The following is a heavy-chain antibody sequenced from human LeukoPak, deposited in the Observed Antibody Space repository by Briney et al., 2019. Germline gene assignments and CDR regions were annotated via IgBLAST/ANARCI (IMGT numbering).Heavy chain of an antibody. CDR1: GFTISSNY. V-gene: IGHV3-53*01. Sequence: GGSLRLSCAASGFTISSNYLSWVRQAPGKGLEWVSVIYSGGNTYYADSVQGRFTISRDNSKNTLYLQMNSLRAEDTAVYYCASCPKSYWYFDLWGRGTLVTVSS. CDR2: IYSGGNT. CDR3: ASCPKSYWYFDL. J-gene: IGHJ2*01.